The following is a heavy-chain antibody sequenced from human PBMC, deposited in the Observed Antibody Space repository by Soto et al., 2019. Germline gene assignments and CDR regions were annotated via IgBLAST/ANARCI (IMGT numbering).Heavy chain of an antibody. J-gene: IGHJ4*02. CDR2: ITSSSTYR. CDR3: VKSFDYDILTGYTSYFDY. CDR1: GFTFSTYS. V-gene: IGHV3-21*01. D-gene: IGHD3-9*01. Sequence: GGSLRLSCAASGFTFSTYSMNWVRQAPGKGLEWVSDITSSSTYRFYADSVKGRFTISRDDAKNSLYLQMNSLRAEDTGVYYCVKSFDYDILTGYTSYFDYWGQGTLVTVSS.